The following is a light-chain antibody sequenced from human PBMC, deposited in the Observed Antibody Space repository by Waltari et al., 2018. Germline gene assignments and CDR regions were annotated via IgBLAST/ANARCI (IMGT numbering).Light chain of an antibody. J-gene: IGKJ5*01. CDR2: ATS. CDR3: QQANSFPSIA. Sequence: IQMTQSPSSVSASVGDRVTITCRASQGIGSWLTWYQQKPGKAPKLLIYATSSLQSGVPSRFSGSGSGTEFTLTISSLQPEDFATYYCQQANSFPSIAFGQGTRVEIK. V-gene: IGKV1D-12*01. CDR1: QGIGSW.